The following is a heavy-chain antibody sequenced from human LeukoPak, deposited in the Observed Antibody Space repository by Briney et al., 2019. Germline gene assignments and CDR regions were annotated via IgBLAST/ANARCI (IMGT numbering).Heavy chain of an antibody. CDR3: AGAVSKGAGIDS. D-gene: IGHD1-26*01. CDR1: GFTFDKYG. Sequence: GGSLRLSCATSGFTFDKYGIHWVRQAPGKGLEWVAVIWHDGSRTHYADSLKGRFTISRDNSKDTAFLQMNSLTVEDTATYYCAGAVSKGAGIDSWGQGTLVTVSS. J-gene: IGHJ4*02. CDR2: IWHDGSRT. V-gene: IGHV3-33*03.